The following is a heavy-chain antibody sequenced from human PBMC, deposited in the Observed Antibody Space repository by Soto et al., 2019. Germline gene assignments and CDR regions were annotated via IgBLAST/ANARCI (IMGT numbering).Heavy chain of an antibody. CDR1: GFTLSFHW. V-gene: IGHV3-74*01. CDR2: INTDGSAT. CDR3: VRGYSDY. Sequence: LRLSCAASGFTLSFHWMHWVRQVPGQGLAWVSRINTDGSATNYADSVKGRFTISRDNAKNTVYLQMNSLRAEDTAVYYCVRGYSDYWGQGTLVTVSS. J-gene: IGHJ4*02. D-gene: IGHD1-26*01.